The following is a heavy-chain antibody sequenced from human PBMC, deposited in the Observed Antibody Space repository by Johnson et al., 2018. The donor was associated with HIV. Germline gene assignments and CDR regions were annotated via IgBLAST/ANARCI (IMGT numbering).Heavy chain of an antibody. CDR3: ALNWGAEGAFDI. CDR1: GFTFSDYY. D-gene: IGHD7-27*01. J-gene: IGHJ3*02. Sequence: QVQLVESGGGLVKPGGSLRLSCVASGFTFSDYYMTLIRQAPGKGLEWVSYIDSRGSTKYYADSVKGRFTISRDNAKNSLYLQMNSLRAEDTAVYYCALNWGAEGAFDIWGQGTMVTVSS. CDR2: IDSRGSTK. V-gene: IGHV3-11*04.